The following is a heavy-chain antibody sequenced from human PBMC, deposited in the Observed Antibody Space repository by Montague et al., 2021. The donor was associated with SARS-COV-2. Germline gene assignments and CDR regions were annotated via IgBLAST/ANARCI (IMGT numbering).Heavy chain of an antibody. V-gene: IGHV3-30*09. D-gene: IGHD6-19*01. J-gene: IGHJ4*02. CDR1: GFTFNNYA. CDR2: ISYDGSNK. CDR3: VRASLIKARIEVAGTTVY. Sequence: SLRLSCAASGFTFNNYAMHWVRQAPGKGLEWVAIISYDGSNKYYADSVKGRFAISGDNSKNTRYLQMNRLRAEDTAVYYCVRASLIKARIEVAGTTVYWGQGTLVTISS.